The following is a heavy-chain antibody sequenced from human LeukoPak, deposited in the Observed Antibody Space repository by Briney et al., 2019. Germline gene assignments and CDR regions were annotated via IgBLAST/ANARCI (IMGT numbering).Heavy chain of an antibody. CDR1: GGSISSSSYY. CDR2: IYYSGST. V-gene: IGHV4-39*01. CDR3: ATYYGSGSYGKYNWFDP. Sequence: SETLSLTCTVSGGSISSSSYYWGWIRQPPGKGLEWIGSIYYSGSTYYNPSLKSRVTISVDTPKNQFSLKLSSVTAADTAVYYCATYYGSGSYGKYNWFDPWGQGTLVTVSS. D-gene: IGHD3-10*01. J-gene: IGHJ5*02.